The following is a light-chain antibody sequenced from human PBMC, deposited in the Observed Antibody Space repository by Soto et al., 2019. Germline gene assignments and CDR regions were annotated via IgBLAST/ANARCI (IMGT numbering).Light chain of an antibody. J-gene: IGLJ2*01. Sequence: SYELTQPPAVSVAPGQTARITCGGDNIGSKSVHWYQQKPGQAPVLVVYNYRDRPSGIPERFSGSKSGNTATLTISRVEAGDEADYYCQVWAGSSDEVFGGGTKVTVL. CDR2: NYR. CDR3: QVWAGSSDEV. V-gene: IGLV3-21*02. CDR1: NIGSKS.